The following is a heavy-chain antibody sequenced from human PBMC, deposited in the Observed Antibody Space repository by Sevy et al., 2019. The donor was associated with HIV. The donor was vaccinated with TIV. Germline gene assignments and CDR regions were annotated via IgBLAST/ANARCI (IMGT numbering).Heavy chain of an antibody. CDR1: GFTFRNFG. J-gene: IGHJ6*02. V-gene: IGHV3-30*03. Sequence: GGSLRLSCVGSGFTFRNFGLHWLRQAPGKGLEWLSVVSYDGSSKYYVDSVKGRFIVSRDNSKNTLYLQMNSLRTEDTAVYYCARGGSGDYYYYGVDVWGQGTTVTVSS. CDR2: VSYDGSSK. CDR3: ARGGSGDYYYYGVDV. D-gene: IGHD3-10*01.